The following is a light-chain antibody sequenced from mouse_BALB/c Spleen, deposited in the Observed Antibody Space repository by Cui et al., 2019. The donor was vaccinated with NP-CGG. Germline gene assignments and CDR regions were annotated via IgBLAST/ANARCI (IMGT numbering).Light chain of an antibody. CDR2: GTN. CDR1: TGAVTTSNY. CDR3: VLWYNNHWV. Sequence: QAVVTQKPALATSPGETVTLTCRSSTGAVTTSNYANWVQEKPDHLFTGLIGGTNNRVPGVPARFSGSLIGDKAALTITGAQTEDEAIYFCVLWYNNHWVFGGGTKLTVL. J-gene: IGLJ1*01. V-gene: IGLV1*01.